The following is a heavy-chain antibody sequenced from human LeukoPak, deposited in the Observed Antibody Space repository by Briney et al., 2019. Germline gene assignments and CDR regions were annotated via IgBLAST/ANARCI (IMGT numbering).Heavy chain of an antibody. J-gene: IGHJ3*02. V-gene: IGHV3-74*01. CDR3: ARTDSYYDYVWGSYRFNDAFDI. Sequence: PGGSLRLSCAASGFTFSSYWMHWVRQAPGKGLVWVSRINSDGSSTSYADSVKGRFTISRDNAKNTLYLQMNSLRAEDTAVYYCARTDSYYDYVWGSYRFNDAFDIWGQGTMVTVSS. CDR1: GFTFSSYW. CDR2: INSDGSST. D-gene: IGHD3-16*02.